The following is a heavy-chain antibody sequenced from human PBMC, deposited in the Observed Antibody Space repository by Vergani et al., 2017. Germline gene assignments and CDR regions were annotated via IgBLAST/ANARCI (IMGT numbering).Heavy chain of an antibody. CDR2: IYYSGST. CDR3: ARRTTMVRGVLEIARYYFDY. Sequence: QLQLQESGPGLVKTSETLSLTCTVSGGSISSSSYYWGWIRQPPGKGLEWIVSIYYSGSTYYDPSLKSRVTISVDTSKNQFSLKLSSVTAADTAVYYWARRTTMVRGVLEIARYYFDYWGQGTLVTVSS. J-gene: IGHJ4*02. V-gene: IGHV4-39*01. CDR1: GGSISSSSYY. D-gene: IGHD3-10*01.